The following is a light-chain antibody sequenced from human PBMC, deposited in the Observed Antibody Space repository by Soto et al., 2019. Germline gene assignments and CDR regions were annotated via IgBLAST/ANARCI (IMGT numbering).Light chain of an antibody. CDR2: EVS. V-gene: IGLV2-8*01. CDR1: SSDVGGYNY. J-gene: IGLJ1*01. CDR3: SSYAGSNTYV. Sequence: QSMLTQPPCASVSPGQSVTISCTGTSSDVGGYNYVSWYQQHPGKAPKLMIYEVSKRPSGVPDRFSGSKSGNTASLTVSGLQAEDEADYYCSSYAGSNTYVFGTGTKVTVL.